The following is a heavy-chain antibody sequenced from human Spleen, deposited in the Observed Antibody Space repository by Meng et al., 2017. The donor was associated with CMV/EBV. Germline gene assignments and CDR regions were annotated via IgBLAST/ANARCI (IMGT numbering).Heavy chain of an antibody. Sequence: SVKVSCKFSGGAFVAYAFGWVRQAPGQGLEWMGGIIPIFGTANYAQKFQGRVTITTDESTSTAYMELSSLRSEDTAVYYCARSPIVGATKGDYYYGMDVWGQGTTVTVSS. CDR3: ARSPIVGATKGDYYYGMDV. D-gene: IGHD1-26*01. J-gene: IGHJ6*02. CDR2: IIPIFGTA. V-gene: IGHV1-69*05. CDR1: GGAFVAYA.